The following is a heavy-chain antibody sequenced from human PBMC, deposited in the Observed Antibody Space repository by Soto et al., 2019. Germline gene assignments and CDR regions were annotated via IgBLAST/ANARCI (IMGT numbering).Heavy chain of an antibody. V-gene: IGHV1-3*01. CDR2: IIPVIGNT. D-gene: IGHD5-12*01. CDR1: GYTFTSYA. Sequence: ASVKVSCKASGYTFTSYAMHWVRQAPGQRLEWMGWIIPVIGNTKYAQKFQGRVTITADKSTSTAYMEPSSLRSEDTAVYYCARQATPKGGFDPWGQGTLVTVS. CDR3: ARQATPKGGFDP. J-gene: IGHJ5*02.